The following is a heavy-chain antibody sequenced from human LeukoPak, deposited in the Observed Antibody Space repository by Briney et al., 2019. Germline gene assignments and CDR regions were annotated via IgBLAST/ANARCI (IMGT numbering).Heavy chain of an antibody. Sequence: ASVKVSCKASGYTFTGYYMHWVRQAPGQGLEWMGWINPNSGSTNYAQNFQGRVTMTRDTSISTAYMELRRLRSADTAVYYCARVYSSGWWRPRSWYFNSWGQGTLVTVSS. CDR3: ARVYSSGWWRPRSWYFNS. CDR2: INPNSGST. J-gene: IGHJ4*02. V-gene: IGHV1-2*02. D-gene: IGHD6-19*01. CDR1: GYTFTGYY.